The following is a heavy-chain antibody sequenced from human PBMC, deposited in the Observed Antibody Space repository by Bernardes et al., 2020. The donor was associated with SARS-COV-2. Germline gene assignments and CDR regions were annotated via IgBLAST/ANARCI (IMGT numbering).Heavy chain of an antibody. Sequence: GGSLRLSCAASGFTFSSYAMSWVRQAPGKGLEWVSVSSGSGGSTYYADSVKGRFTISRDNAKNLVFLQMNSLRAEDTAIFYCARSAGMDVWGQGTMVTVSS. CDR3: ARSAGMDV. V-gene: IGHV3-23*01. CDR1: GFTFSSYA. CDR2: SSGSGGST. J-gene: IGHJ6*02.